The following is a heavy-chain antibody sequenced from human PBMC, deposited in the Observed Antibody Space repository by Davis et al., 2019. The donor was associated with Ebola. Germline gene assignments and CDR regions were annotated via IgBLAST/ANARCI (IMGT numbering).Heavy chain of an antibody. J-gene: IGHJ4*02. CDR1: GFTFSSYG. CDR3: AKGPTSQIIAAAGTGYFDY. CDR2: ISYDGSNK. Sequence: GESLKISCAASGFTFSSYGMHWVRQAPGKGLEWVAVISYDGSNKYYADSVKGRFTISRDNSKNTLYLQMNSLRAEDTAVYYCAKGPTSQIIAAAGTGYFDYWGQGTLVTVSS. D-gene: IGHD6-13*01. V-gene: IGHV3-30*18.